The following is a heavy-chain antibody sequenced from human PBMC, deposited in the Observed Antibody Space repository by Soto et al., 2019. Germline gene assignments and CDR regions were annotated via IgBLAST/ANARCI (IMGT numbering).Heavy chain of an antibody. V-gene: IGHV4-4*02. J-gene: IGHJ3*02. Sequence: QVQLQESGPGLVKPSGTLSLTCAVSGVSLSNPNWWAWVRQAPGKGLEWIGEIDHSGSTNYNPSLYTGVSLSLDRSNNTCSPKCSSLSAAGTALYFSARGIFYAFDIWGQGTMVTVSS. CDR3: ARGIFYAFDI. CDR1: GVSLSNPNW. CDR2: IDHSGST. D-gene: IGHD3-9*01.